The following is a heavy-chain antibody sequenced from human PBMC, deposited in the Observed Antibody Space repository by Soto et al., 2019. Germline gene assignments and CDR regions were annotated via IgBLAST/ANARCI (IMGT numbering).Heavy chain of an antibody. J-gene: IGHJ4*02. Sequence: EGSLRLSCAASGFTFSDYYMSWIRQAPGKGLEWVSYISSSGSTIYYADSVKGRFTISRDNAKNSLYLQMNSLRAEDKAVYYCARENYYYTSAYYLPTPHFDYWGQGTLVTVS. D-gene: IGHD3-22*01. V-gene: IGHV3-11*01. CDR1: GFTFSDYY. CDR3: ARENYYYTSAYYLPTPHFDY. CDR2: ISSSGSTI.